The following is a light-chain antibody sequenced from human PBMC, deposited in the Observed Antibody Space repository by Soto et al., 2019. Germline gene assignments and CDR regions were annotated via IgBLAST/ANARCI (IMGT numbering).Light chain of an antibody. CDR2: KAS. V-gene: IGKV1-5*03. Sequence: DIQVTQSPATLSASVGDTVSITCRASQSVLTWLAWYQQKPGKAPNLLIYKASRLRDGVPSRFSGSGSGTDFTLTISSLQPDDFASYFCKHYFSYPYAFGHGTKLEI. CDR1: QSVLTW. CDR3: KHYFSYPYA. J-gene: IGKJ2*01.